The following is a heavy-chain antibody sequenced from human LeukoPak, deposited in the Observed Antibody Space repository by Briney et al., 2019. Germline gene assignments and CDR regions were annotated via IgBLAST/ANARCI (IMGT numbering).Heavy chain of an antibody. D-gene: IGHD4-11*01. CDR1: GGSISSYY. J-gene: IGHJ6*02. Sequence: SETLSLTCTVSGGSISSYYWSWIRQPPGKGLEWIGYIYYSGNTNYNPSLKSRVTISVDTSKNQFSLKLSSVTAADTAVYYCARDSNCGAGEKRYYYYGMDVWGQGTTVTVSS. CDR2: IYYSGNT. V-gene: IGHV4-59*01. CDR3: ARDSNCGAGEKRYYYYGMDV.